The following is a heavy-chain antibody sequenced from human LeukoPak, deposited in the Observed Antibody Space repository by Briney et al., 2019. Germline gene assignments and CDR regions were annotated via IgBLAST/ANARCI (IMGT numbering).Heavy chain of an antibody. CDR2: IYTSGST. CDR1: GGSISSYY. Sequence: SETLSLTCTGSGGSISSYYWSWIRQPAGKGLEWIGRIYTSGSTSYNPSLKSRVTMSVDTSKNQFSLKLSSVTAADTAVYYCARDLTGITIFGVGFDPWGQGTLVTVSS. D-gene: IGHD3-3*01. V-gene: IGHV4-4*07. CDR3: ARDLTGITIFGVGFDP. J-gene: IGHJ5*02.